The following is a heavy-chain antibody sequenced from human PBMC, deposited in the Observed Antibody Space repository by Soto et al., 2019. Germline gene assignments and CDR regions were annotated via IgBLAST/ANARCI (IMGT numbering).Heavy chain of an antibody. Sequence: QVQLVESGGGVVQPGRSLRLSCAASGFTFSSYAMHWVLQAPGKGLEWVAVISYDGSNKYYADSVKGRFTISRDNSKNTLYLQMNSLRAEDTAVYYCARVSDGMDVWGQGTTVTVSS. V-gene: IGHV3-30-3*01. CDR2: ISYDGSNK. D-gene: IGHD3-16*02. CDR3: ARVSDGMDV. CDR1: GFTFSSYA. J-gene: IGHJ6*02.